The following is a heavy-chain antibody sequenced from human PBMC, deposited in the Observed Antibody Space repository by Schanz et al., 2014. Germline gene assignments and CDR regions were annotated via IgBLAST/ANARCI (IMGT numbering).Heavy chain of an antibody. CDR1: GGTFVTFF. Sequence: QVQLVQSGAEVKKPGSSVKVSCKPSGGTFVTFFFTWVRQAPAQGLQWMGRSSTLLGVANYAQEYQGRLTITANTSTSTAYMELSSRRSEDAAVYYCARSRSSNTCVFDYWGQGTLVTVSA. CDR2: SSTLLGVA. CDR3: ARSRSSNTCVFDY. V-gene: IGHV1-69*02. J-gene: IGHJ4*01. D-gene: IGHD6-13*01.